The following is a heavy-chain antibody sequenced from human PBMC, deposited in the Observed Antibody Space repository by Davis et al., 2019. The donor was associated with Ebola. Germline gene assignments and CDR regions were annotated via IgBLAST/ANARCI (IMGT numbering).Heavy chain of an antibody. CDR1: GASISGYY. D-gene: IGHD6-13*01. CDR2: IYYSWST. Sequence: SETLSLTCTVSGASISGYYWSWIRQPPGKGLEWIGYIYYSWSTYYNPSLKSRVTISVDTSKNQFSLKLSSVTAADTAVYYCARARSLAAAGMGFDYWGQGTLVTVSS. J-gene: IGHJ4*02. V-gene: IGHV4-59*01. CDR3: ARARSLAAAGMGFDY.